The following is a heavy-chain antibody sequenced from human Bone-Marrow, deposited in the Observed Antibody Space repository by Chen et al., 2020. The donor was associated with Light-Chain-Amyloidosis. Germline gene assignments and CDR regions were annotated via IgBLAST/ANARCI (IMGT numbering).Heavy chain of an antibody. Sequence: EGGLEQAGPEVKKPGESLTIAWKGCGDTLPNYWLGWVRQMPGKGLGWMGVIYPDDSDASYSPSVEGQVTISAVRSITTADLEWRSLKASDTAMYYCARRRDGYNFDYWGQGTLVTVSS. CDR3: ARRRDGYNFDY. V-gene: IGHV5-51*01. D-gene: IGHD5-12*01. CDR1: GDTLPNYW. CDR2: IYPDDSDA. J-gene: IGHJ4*02.